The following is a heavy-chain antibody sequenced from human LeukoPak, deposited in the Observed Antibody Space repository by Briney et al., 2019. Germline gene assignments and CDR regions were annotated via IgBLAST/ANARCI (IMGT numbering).Heavy chain of an antibody. Sequence: PSETLSLTCTVSGGSISSYYWSWIRQPAGKGLEWIGRIYTSGSTNYNPSLKGRVTISVDKSKNQFSLKLSSVTAADTAVYYCAREPPIAVAGTIDYWGQGTLVTVSS. CDR1: GGSISSYY. CDR3: AREPPIAVAGTIDY. CDR2: IYTSGST. D-gene: IGHD6-19*01. J-gene: IGHJ4*02. V-gene: IGHV4-4*07.